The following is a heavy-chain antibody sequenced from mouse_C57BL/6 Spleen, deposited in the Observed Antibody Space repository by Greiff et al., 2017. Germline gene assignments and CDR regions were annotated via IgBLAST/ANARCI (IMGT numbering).Heavy chain of an antibody. Sequence: QVQLQQPGAELVKPGASVKLSCKASGYTFTSYWMHWVKQRPGQGLEWIGMIHPNSGSTNYNEKFKSKATLTVDKSSSTAYMQLSSLTSEDSAVDYCARVGYEEAMDYWGKGTSVTVSS. CDR3: ARVGYEEAMDY. D-gene: IGHD2-14*01. CDR1: GYTFTSYW. V-gene: IGHV1-64*01. CDR2: IHPNSGST. J-gene: IGHJ4*01.